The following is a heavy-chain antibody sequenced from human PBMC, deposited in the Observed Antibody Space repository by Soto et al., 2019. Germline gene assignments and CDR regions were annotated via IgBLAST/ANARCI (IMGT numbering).Heavy chain of an antibody. V-gene: IGHV3-21*01. J-gene: IGHJ6*02. CDR1: GLTFSSDS. CDR3: ARDLEQWLPHSYGMDV. Sequence: PGGSLTPSFAASGLTFSSDSVNGFGQAPGKGLEWVSSISTSSSYIYYADSVKGRFTISRDNAKNSLYLQMNSLSAEDTAVYYCARDLEQWLPHSYGMDVWGHGTTVTVSS. D-gene: IGHD6-19*01. CDR2: ISTSSSYI.